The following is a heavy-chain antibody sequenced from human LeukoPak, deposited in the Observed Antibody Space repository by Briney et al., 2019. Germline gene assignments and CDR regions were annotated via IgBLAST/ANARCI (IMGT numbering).Heavy chain of an antibody. Sequence: GGSLRLSCAASGFTFSSYWMSWVRQAPGKGPEWVANIKQDGNEKYYVDSVKGRFTISRDNTKSSLYLQMNSLRAEDTAVYYCGRVKEASAFDIWGQGTMVTVSS. J-gene: IGHJ3*02. D-gene: IGHD5-12*01. CDR3: GRVKEASAFDI. V-gene: IGHV3-7*01. CDR1: GFTFSSYW. CDR2: IKQDGNEK.